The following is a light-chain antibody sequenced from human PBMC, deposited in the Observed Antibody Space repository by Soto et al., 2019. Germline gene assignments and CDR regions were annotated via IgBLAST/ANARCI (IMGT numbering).Light chain of an antibody. CDR3: AAWDDSLNGYV. J-gene: IGLJ1*01. Sequence: QSVLTQPPSASGTPGQRVTVSCSRSSSDFGSNTVNWYQQLPGTTPKLLIYSNNQRPSGVPDRFSGSKSGTSASLAISGLQSEDEADYYCAAWDDSLNGYVFGTGTKVT. CDR2: SNN. CDR1: SSDFGSNT. V-gene: IGLV1-44*01.